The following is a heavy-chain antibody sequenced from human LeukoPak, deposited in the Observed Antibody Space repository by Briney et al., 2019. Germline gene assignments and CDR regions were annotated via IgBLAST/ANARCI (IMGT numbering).Heavy chain of an antibody. CDR1: GYTFTSYY. CDR3: ARVDPGLYGSGSYTFDP. J-gene: IGHJ5*02. V-gene: IGHV1-46*01. D-gene: IGHD3-10*01. Sequence: GASVKVSCKASGYTFTSYYMHWVRQAPGQGLEWMGIINPSGGSTSYAQKFQGRVTMTRDTSTSTVYMELSSLRSEDTAVYYCARVDPGLYGSGSYTFDPWGQGTLVTVSS. CDR2: INPSGGST.